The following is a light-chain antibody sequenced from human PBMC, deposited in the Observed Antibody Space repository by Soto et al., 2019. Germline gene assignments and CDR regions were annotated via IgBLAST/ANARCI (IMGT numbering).Light chain of an antibody. CDR3: SSVTTSPSYV. J-gene: IGLJ1*01. Sequence: QSALTQPASVSGSPGQSITISCTGTSSDVGAYDYVSWYQQHPGEVPKLMIFDVSDRPSGVSNRFSGSKSGNTASLTISGLQAEDEADYYCSSVTTSPSYVFGTGTKLTVL. V-gene: IGLV2-14*03. CDR2: DVS. CDR1: SSDVGAYDY.